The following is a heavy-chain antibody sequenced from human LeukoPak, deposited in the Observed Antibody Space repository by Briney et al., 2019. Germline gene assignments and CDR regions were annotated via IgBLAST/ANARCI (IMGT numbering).Heavy chain of an antibody. V-gene: IGHV3-30-3*01. CDR1: GFTFSSYS. J-gene: IGHJ4*02. Sequence: GRSLRLSCVASGFTFSSYSMHWVRRAPGKGLEWVAIISYDGSKKYYADSVKGRFTISRDNSKNTLYLQINSLRAEDTALYYCARVSARNTIFGTDFDYWGQGTLVTVSS. D-gene: IGHD3-3*01. CDR2: ISYDGSKK. CDR3: ARVSARNTIFGTDFDY.